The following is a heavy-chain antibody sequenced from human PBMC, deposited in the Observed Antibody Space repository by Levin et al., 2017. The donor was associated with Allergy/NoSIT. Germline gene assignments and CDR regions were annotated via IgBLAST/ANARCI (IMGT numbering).Heavy chain of an antibody. CDR3: ARGPQHCTSSTCFDAFDI. V-gene: IGHV1-69*02. CDR2: IIPIYGIT. CDR1: GGTFSTTS. Sequence: KSGGSLRLSCKASGGTFSTTSINWLRQAPGQGLEWMGRIIPIYGITNHAQKFQGRVTVTADTSTSTGDMELSSLRSEDTAVYYCARGPQHCTSSTCFDAFDIWGQGTMVTVSS. D-gene: IGHD2-2*01. J-gene: IGHJ3*02.